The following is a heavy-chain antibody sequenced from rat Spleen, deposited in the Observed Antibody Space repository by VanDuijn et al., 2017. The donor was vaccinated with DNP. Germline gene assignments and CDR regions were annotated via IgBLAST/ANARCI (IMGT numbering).Heavy chain of an antibody. J-gene: IGHJ3*01. CDR1: GFTFGDYN. Sequence: EVQLVESGGGLVQPGRSLKLSCAASGFTFGDYNMAWVRQAPKKGLEWVVTINYDGGSTYYRDSLKGRFTISRDNAKSTLYLQMDSLRSEDTATYYCATSPGPNWFAYWGQGTLVTVSS. CDR3: ATSPGPNWFAY. V-gene: IGHV5-7*01. D-gene: IGHD1-4*01. CDR2: INYDGGST.